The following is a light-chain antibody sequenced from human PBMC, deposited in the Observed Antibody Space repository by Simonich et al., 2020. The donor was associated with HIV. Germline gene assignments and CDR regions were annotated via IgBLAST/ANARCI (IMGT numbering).Light chain of an antibody. J-gene: IGKJ1*01. V-gene: IGKV4-1*01. CDR2: WAP. CDR3: QQYYSTPPT. Sequence: DIVIMQSPDSLAVSLGERATINCKSSQSVLYSSNNKNYLAWYQQKPGQPPKLLIYWAPTRESGVPARFSGSVSGTDFTLTISSLQAEDVAVYSCQQYYSTPPTFGQGTKVEIK. CDR1: QSVLYSSNNKNY.